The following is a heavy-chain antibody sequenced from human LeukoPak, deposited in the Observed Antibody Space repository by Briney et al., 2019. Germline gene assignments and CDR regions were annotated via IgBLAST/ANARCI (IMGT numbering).Heavy chain of an antibody. V-gene: IGHV3-53*01. CDR3: ARGYYDSSGSLRSYGMDV. Sequence: PGGSLRLSCAASGFTVSSNYMSWVRQAPGKGLEWVSVIYSGGSTYYADSVKGRFTISRDNSKNTLYLQMNSLRAEDTAVYYCARGYYDSSGSLRSYGMDVWGQGTTVTVSS. D-gene: IGHD3-22*01. J-gene: IGHJ6*02. CDR2: IYSGGST. CDR1: GFTVSSNY.